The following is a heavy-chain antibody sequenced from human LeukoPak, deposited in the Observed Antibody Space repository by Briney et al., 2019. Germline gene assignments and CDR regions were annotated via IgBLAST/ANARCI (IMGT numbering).Heavy chain of an antibody. Sequence: GGSLRLSCAASGFTFSSYAMSWVRQAPGKGLEWVSVIYSGGSTYYADSVKGRFTISRDNSKNTLYLQMNSLRAEDTAVYYCARDPGTAAAGVSDDYWGQGTLVTVSS. J-gene: IGHJ4*02. CDR3: ARDPGTAAAGVSDDY. D-gene: IGHD6-13*01. V-gene: IGHV3-66*01. CDR2: IYSGGST. CDR1: GFTFSSYA.